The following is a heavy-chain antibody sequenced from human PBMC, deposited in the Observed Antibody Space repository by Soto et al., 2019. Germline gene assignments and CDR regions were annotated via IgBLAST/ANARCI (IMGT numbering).Heavy chain of an antibody. J-gene: IGHJ4*02. CDR2: ISHSGIT. CDR1: GASATSGGYY. D-gene: IGHD6-13*01. Sequence: PSETLSLTCRVSGASATSGGYYWTWVRQYSGGGLEFIGYISHSGITYYNPSLQSRPTLSVDTSKNIFSLDLRFVTVADTAVYFCAAAWTSSWLFKSWRRGTLVTVSS. V-gene: IGHV4-31*03. CDR3: AAAWTSSWLFKS.